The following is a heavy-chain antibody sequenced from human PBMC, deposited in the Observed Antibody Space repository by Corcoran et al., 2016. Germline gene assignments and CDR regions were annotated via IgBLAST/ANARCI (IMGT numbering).Heavy chain of an antibody. V-gene: IGHV6-1*01. D-gene: IGHD3-10*01. CDR1: GDSVSSNSAA. CDR2: TYYRSKWYN. Sequence: QVQLQQSGPGLVKPSQTLSLTCAISGDSVSSNSAAWNWIRQSPSRGLEWLGRTYYRSKWYNDYAVSVKSRITINPDTSKNQFSLQLNSVTPEDTAVYYCARDRPDLYYYGSGSYYRPYYFDYWGQGTLVTVSS. CDR3: ARDRPDLYYYGSGSYYRPYYFDY. J-gene: IGHJ4*02.